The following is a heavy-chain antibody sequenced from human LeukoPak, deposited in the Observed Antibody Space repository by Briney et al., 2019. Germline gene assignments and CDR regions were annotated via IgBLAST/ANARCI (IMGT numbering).Heavy chain of an antibody. CDR2: ISHTGLT. J-gene: IGHJ5*02. D-gene: IGHD1-1*01. V-gene: IGHV4-34*01. CDR3: ARVPDITARPCDT. Sequence: PSETLSLTCAVYGGSFSGYYWTLIRQTPGKGLEWIGEISHTGLTGSNPSLRSRVTIFVDSSKKQFSLRMTSVTAADTGVYYCARVPDITARPCDTWGPGTLVTVSS. CDR1: GGSFSGYY.